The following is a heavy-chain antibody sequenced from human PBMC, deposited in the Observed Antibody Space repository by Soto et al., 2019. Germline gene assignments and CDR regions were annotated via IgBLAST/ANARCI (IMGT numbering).Heavy chain of an antibody. J-gene: IGHJ4*02. CDR3: ARTNPKRDY. CDR1: GFTFSSYA. V-gene: IGHV3-30-3*01. CDR2: ISHGGSTR. Sequence: GWSLRLSCAASGFTFSSYAMPWVRQAPGKGLERVAVISHGGSTRYYADCVKGRFSMSRPNRNNPLYLQMHSLSAEDTAVYYCARTNPKRDYWGQGTLVTVSS.